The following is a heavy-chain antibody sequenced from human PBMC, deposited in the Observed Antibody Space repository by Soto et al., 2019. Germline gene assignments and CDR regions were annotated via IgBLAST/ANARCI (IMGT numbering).Heavy chain of an antibody. V-gene: IGHV3-48*01. Sequence: GGSLRLSCAASGFTLSSYSMNWVRQAPGKGLEWVSYISSSSSTIYYADSVKGRFTISRDNSKNTLYLQMNSLRAEDTAVYYCAKVRADYYDSSGPIDYWGQGTLVTVSS. CDR2: ISSSSSTI. CDR1: GFTLSSYS. D-gene: IGHD3-22*01. J-gene: IGHJ4*02. CDR3: AKVRADYYDSSGPIDY.